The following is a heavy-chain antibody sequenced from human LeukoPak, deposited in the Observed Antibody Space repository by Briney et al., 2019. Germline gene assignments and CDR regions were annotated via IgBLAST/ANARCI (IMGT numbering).Heavy chain of an antibody. J-gene: IGHJ3*02. D-gene: IGHD3-10*01. CDR2: ISGSGGST. V-gene: IGHV3-23*01. CDR1: GFTFSSYA. CDR3: AKGLLGAGFGELWTSSAFDI. Sequence: AGGSLRLSCAASGFTFSSYAMSWVRQAPGKGLEWVSAISGSGGSTYYADSVKGRFTISRDNSKNTLYLQMNSLRAEDTAVYYCAKGLLGAGFGELWTSSAFDIWGQGTMVTVSS.